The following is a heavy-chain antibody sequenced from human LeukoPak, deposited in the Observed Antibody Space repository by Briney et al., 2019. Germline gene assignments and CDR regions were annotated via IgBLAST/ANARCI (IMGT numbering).Heavy chain of an antibody. V-gene: IGHV3-74*01. D-gene: IGHD3-22*01. CDR1: GITFTNYW. J-gene: IGHJ2*01. CDR2: INGDGSNT. CDR3: AVWMSGASYYYLDL. Sequence: GGSLRLSCAASGITFTNYWMHWVRQAPGKGLVWVSRINGDGSNTIYADSVKGRFTISRDNAKDTLYLQIKSLRDGDTAIYYCAVWMSGASYYYLDLWGRGTLVIVSS.